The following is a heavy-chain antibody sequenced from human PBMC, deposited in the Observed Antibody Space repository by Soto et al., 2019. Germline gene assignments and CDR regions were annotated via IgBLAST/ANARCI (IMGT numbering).Heavy chain of an antibody. CDR3: ARERPDGARLDP. Sequence: SETLSLTCTVSGGSISSGDYYWSWIRQPPGKGLEWIGYIYHSGSTYYNPSLKSRVTISVDTSKNQFSLKLSSVTAADTAVYYCARERPDGARLDPWGQGTLVTISS. J-gene: IGHJ5*02. D-gene: IGHD6-6*01. V-gene: IGHV4-30-4*01. CDR1: GGSISSGDYY. CDR2: IYHSGST.